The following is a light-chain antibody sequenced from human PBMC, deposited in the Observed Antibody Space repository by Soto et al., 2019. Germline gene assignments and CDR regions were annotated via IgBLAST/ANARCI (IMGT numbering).Light chain of an antibody. J-gene: IGLJ1*01. CDR3: SLYTSSSPYV. Sequence: QSVLTQPPSVSGSPGQSGTISCTGTRGDVGSYNRVSWYQQPPGTAPKVMIYEVSNRPSGVPDRFSGSKSGNTASLTISGLQAEDEADYYCSLYTSSSPYVFGTGTKV. V-gene: IGLV2-18*01. CDR2: EVS. CDR1: RGDVGSYNR.